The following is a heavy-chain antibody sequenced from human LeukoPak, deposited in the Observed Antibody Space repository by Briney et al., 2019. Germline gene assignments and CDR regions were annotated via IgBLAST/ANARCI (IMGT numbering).Heavy chain of an antibody. Sequence: SKTLSLTCAVYGGSFSGYYWSWIRQPPGKGLEWSGEINHSGSTNYNPSLKSRVTISVDTSKNQFSLKLSSVTAADTAVYYCARGITMIVNHYYMDVWGKGTTVTVSS. J-gene: IGHJ6*03. D-gene: IGHD3-22*01. CDR1: GGSFSGYY. CDR3: ARGITMIVNHYYMDV. CDR2: INHSGST. V-gene: IGHV4-34*01.